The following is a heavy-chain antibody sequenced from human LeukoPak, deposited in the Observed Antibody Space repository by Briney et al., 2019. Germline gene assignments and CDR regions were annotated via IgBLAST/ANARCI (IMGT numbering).Heavy chain of an antibody. CDR2: IYSGGST. CDR1: GFTFSSYA. Sequence: PGGSLRLSCAASGFTFSSYAMSWVRQAPGKGLEWVSVIYSGGSTYYADSVKGRFTISRDNSKNTLYLQMNSLRAEDTAVYYCARALDFWSSYCMDVWGQGTTVTVSS. CDR3: ARALDFWSSYCMDV. J-gene: IGHJ6*02. V-gene: IGHV3-53*01. D-gene: IGHD3-3*01.